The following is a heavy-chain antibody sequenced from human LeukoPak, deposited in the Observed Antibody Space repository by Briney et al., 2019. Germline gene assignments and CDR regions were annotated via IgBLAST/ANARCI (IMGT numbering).Heavy chain of an antibody. V-gene: IGHV1-2*02. J-gene: IGHJ4*02. D-gene: IGHD5-18*01. CDR1: GYTFTGYY. Sequence: ASVKVSCKASGYTFTGYYMPWVRQAPGQGLEWMGWINPNSGGTNYAQKFQGRVTMTRDTSISTAYMELSRLRADDTAVYYCARGWAHRNTAMPYWGQGTLVTVSS. CDR2: INPNSGGT. CDR3: ARGWAHRNTAMPY.